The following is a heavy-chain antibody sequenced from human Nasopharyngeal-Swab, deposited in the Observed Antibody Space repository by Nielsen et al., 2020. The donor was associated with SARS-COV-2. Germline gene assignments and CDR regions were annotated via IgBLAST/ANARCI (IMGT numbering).Heavy chain of an antibody. CDR3: AKALGSSGYYFFDY. J-gene: IGHJ4*02. CDR2: ISGSGGST. Sequence: LSLTCSASGFTFSRYAMSCVRQAPGKGLEWVSAISGSGGSTYYADSVKGRFTISRDNSQNTLYLQMNSLSAEDTAVYYCAKALGSSGYYFFDYWGQGTLVTVSS. D-gene: IGHD3-22*01. CDR1: GFTFSRYA. V-gene: IGHV3-23*01.